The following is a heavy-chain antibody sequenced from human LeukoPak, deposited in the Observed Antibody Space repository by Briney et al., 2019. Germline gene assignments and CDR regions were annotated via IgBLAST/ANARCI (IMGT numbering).Heavy chain of an antibody. CDR3: AKSRGYSYGPDAFDI. CDR2: ISGSGGST. V-gene: IGHV3-23*01. CDR1: GFTFSSYA. D-gene: IGHD5-18*01. Sequence: GGSLRLSCAASGFTFSSYAMSWVRQAPGKGLEWVSAISGSGGSTYYADSVKGRFTISRDNSKNTLYLQMNSLRAEDTAVCYCAKSRGYSYGPDAFDIWGQGTMVTVSS. J-gene: IGHJ3*02.